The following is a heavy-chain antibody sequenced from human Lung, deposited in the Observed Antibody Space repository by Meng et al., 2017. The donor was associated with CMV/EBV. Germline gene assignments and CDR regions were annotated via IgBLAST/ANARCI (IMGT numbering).Heavy chain of an antibody. D-gene: IGHD6-25*01. CDR2: IDWDDDK. CDR3: ARLVSITGGYLGFDF. Sequence: SGXXLVXPTQTLTPTCSFSGFSLSTDGMRVSWIRQSPGKAPEWLARIDWDDDKFYSTSLKTRLTISKDPSKNQVVLTMTNMDPLDTATYYCARLVSITGGYLGFDFWXQGTXVTVAS. J-gene: IGHJ4*02. V-gene: IGHV2-70*04. CDR1: GFSLSTDGMR.